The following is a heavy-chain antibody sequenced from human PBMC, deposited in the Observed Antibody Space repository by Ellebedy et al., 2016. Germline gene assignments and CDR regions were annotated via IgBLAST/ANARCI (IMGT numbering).Heavy chain of an antibody. Sequence: GGSLRLXXAASGFTLSNYWMHWVRQAPGKGLVWVSRSRSDGSSATYADFVKGRFTISGDNAKSTLYLEMNSLRAEDSAVYFCARSDWFDPWGQGTLVTVSS. CDR3: ARSDWFDP. J-gene: IGHJ5*02. V-gene: IGHV3-74*01. CDR1: GFTLSNYW. CDR2: SRSDGSSA.